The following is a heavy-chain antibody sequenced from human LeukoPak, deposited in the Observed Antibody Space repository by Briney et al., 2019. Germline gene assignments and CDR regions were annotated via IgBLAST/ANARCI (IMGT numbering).Heavy chain of an antibody. D-gene: IGHD2-2*01. Sequence: GGSLRLSCAASGFTFSDHYMDWVRQAPGKGLEWVGRTRKRTNGYTTEYAASVKGRFSISRDDSKNSLYLQMNSLKTEDTAVYYCARVAVVVPAAMDYWGQGTRVTVSS. J-gene: IGHJ4*02. CDR1: GFTFSDHY. V-gene: IGHV3-72*01. CDR2: TRKRTNGYTT. CDR3: ARVAVVVPAAMDY.